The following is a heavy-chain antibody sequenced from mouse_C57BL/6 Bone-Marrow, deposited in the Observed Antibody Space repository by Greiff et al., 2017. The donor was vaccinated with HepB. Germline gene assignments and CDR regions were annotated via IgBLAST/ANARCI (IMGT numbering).Heavy chain of an antibody. CDR3: ARSLYSNYTYYAMDY. J-gene: IGHJ4*01. V-gene: IGHV1-64*01. CDR2: IHPNSGST. D-gene: IGHD2-5*01. Sequence: VQLQQPGAELVKPGASVKLSCKASGYTFTSYWMHWVKQRPGQGLEWIGMIHPNSGSTNYNEKFKSKATLTVDKSSSTAYMQLSSLTSEDSAVYYCARSLYSNYTYYAMDYWGQGTSVTVSS. CDR1: GYTFTSYW.